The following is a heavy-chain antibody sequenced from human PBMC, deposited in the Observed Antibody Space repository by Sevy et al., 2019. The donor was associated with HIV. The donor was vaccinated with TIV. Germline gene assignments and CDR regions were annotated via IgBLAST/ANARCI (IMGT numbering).Heavy chain of an antibody. Sequence: SETLSLTCAVSGGSISSGLYSWNWIRQPPGKGLEWIGYSYHTGPTYYNPSLKSRVTISVDTSKNQFSLRLNSVTAADTAVYYCARDSGDYPYYFDHWGQGTLVTVSS. V-gene: IGHV4-30-2*01. D-gene: IGHD4-17*01. J-gene: IGHJ4*02. CDR2: SYHTGPT. CDR3: ARDSGDYPYYFDH. CDR1: GGSISSGLYS.